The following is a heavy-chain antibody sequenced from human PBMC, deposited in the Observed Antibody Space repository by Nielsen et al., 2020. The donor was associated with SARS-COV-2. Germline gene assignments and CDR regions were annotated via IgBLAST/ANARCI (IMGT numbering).Heavy chain of an antibody. D-gene: IGHD3-10*01. Sequence: WVRQAPGQGLEWMGWMNPNSGNTGYAQKFQGRVTMTRNTSISTAYMELSSLRSEDTAVYYCARGFRYHYGSGSYSWFDPWGQGTLVTVSS. CDR2: MNPNSGNT. J-gene: IGHJ5*02. V-gene: IGHV1-8*01. CDR3: ARGFRYHYGSGSYSWFDP.